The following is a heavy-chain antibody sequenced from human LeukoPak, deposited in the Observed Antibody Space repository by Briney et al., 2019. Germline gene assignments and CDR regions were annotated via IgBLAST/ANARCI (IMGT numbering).Heavy chain of an antibody. CDR3: ATSVGGRNFDY. Sequence: GESLQISCKGSGYSFPSYWIAWVRQMPGKGLEWMGIIYPGDSDTRNSPSFQGQVTISADKSISTAYLQWSSLKASDTAMYYCATSVGGRNFDYWGQGTLVTVSS. CDR2: IYPGDSDT. D-gene: IGHD3-16*01. CDR1: GYSFPSYW. V-gene: IGHV5-51*01. J-gene: IGHJ4*02.